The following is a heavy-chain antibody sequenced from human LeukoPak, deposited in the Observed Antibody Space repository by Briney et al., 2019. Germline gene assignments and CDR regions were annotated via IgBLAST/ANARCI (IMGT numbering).Heavy chain of an antibody. CDR3: ARQQWLVNAFDI. V-gene: IGHV1-2*02. Sequence: ASVKVSCMASGYTFTGYYMHWVRQAPGQGLEWMGWINPNSGGTNYAQKFQGRVTMTRDTSISTAYMELSRLRSDDTAVYYCARQQWLVNAFDIWGQGTMVTVSS. D-gene: IGHD6-19*01. CDR2: INPNSGGT. J-gene: IGHJ3*02. CDR1: GYTFTGYY.